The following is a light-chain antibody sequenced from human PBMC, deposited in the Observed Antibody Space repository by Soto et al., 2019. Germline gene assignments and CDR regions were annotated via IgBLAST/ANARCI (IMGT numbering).Light chain of an antibody. V-gene: IGKV3-20*01. CDR1: QSLSSSY. CDR2: GAS. J-gene: IGKJ4*01. CDR3: RQYGDSPLT. Sequence: EIVLTQSPGTLSLSPGERATLSCRASQSLSSSYLAWYQQKPGQAPRLLIYGASSRATGIPDRFSGSGSGTDFTLTISRLEPEDFAVYYCRQYGDSPLTFGGGTKVDIK.